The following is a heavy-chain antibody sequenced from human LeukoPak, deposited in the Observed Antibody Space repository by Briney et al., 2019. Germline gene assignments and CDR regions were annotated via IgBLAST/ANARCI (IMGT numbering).Heavy chain of an antibody. J-gene: IGHJ4*02. CDR1: GGSISSGSYS. CDR3: ARHLGYCSSTSCYTGAGGFDY. CDR2: IYPRGST. V-gene: IGHV4-30-2*01. Sequence: PSETLSLTCAVSGGSISSGSYSWSWIRQPPGKGLEWIGYIYPRGSTYYNPSLKSRVTISVDTSKNQFSLKLSSVTAADTAVYYCARHLGYCSSTSCYTGAGGFDYWGQGTLVTVSS. D-gene: IGHD2-2*02.